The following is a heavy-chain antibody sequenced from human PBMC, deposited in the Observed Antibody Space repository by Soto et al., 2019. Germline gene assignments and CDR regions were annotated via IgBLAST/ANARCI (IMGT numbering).Heavy chain of an antibody. Sequence: PGGSLRLSCAASGFTFNNYAMSWVRQAPGKGLEWVSGISASGSRTFYADSVKGRFTVSRDFSKNTLSLQMDSLRAEDTAVYFCGKDPNGDYVGGFEFWGHGTMVTVSS. V-gene: IGHV3-23*01. D-gene: IGHD4-17*01. CDR3: GKDPNGDYVGGFEF. J-gene: IGHJ3*01. CDR1: GFTFNNYA. CDR2: ISASGSRT.